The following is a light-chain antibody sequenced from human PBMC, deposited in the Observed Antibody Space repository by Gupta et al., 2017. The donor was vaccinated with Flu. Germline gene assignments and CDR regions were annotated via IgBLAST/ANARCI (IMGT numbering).Light chain of an antibody. CDR3: CSDAGNRTWV. V-gene: IGLV2-23*01. Sequence: SALTQPASVSGSPGQSITISCTGTNSDVGAYNLVSWYQQPPGNAPLLMVYEGSQRPAGVSNRFSGFKSANTASLTISGPKAEDEAYYYGCSDAGNRTWVFGGGTKLTVL. CDR1: NSDVGAYNL. CDR2: EGS. J-gene: IGLJ3*02.